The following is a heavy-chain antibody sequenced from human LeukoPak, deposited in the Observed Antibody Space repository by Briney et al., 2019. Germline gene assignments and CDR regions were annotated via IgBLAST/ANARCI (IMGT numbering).Heavy chain of an antibody. Sequence: PSETLSLTCAVYGGSFSGYYWSWIRQPPGKGLEWIGEINHSGSTNYNPSLKSRVTISVDTSKNQFSLKLSSVTAADTAVYYCASTPTTGTTGLYYYYMDVWGKGTTVTVSS. V-gene: IGHV4-34*01. CDR3: ASTPTTGTTGLYYYYMDV. J-gene: IGHJ6*03. CDR2: INHSGST. D-gene: IGHD1-1*01. CDR1: GGSFSGYY.